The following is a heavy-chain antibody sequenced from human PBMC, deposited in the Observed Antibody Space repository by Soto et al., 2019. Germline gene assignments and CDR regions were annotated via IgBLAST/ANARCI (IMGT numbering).Heavy chain of an antibody. V-gene: IGHV4-30-2*01. J-gene: IGHJ6*02. CDR3: ARAKIAARPRYYYDGMDV. CDR1: GGSISSGGYS. Sequence: PSETLSLTCAFSGGSISSGGYSWSWIRQPPGKGLEWIGYVYHSGSTYYNPSLKSRVTISVDRSKNQFSLKLSSVTAADTAVYYCARAKIAARPRYYYDGMDVWGQGTTVTVSS. D-gene: IGHD6-6*01. CDR2: VYHSGST.